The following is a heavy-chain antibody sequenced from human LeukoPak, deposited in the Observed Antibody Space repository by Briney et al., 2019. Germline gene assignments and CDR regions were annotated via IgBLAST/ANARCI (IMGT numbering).Heavy chain of an antibody. Sequence: SETLSLTCAVYGGSFSGYYWSWIRQPPGKGLEWIGEINHSGSTNYNPSLKSRVTISVDTSKNQFSLKLSSVTAADTAVYYCARAKSIAARAVDYWGQGTLVTVSS. CDR3: ARAKSIAARAVDY. J-gene: IGHJ4*02. D-gene: IGHD6-6*01. CDR1: GGSFSGYY. V-gene: IGHV4-34*01. CDR2: INHSGST.